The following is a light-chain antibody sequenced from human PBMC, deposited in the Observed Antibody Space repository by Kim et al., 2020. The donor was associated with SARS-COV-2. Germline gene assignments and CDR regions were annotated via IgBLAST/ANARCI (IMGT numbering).Light chain of an antibody. V-gene: IGKV3-20*01. CDR2: GAS. CDR1: QRSSSSY. J-gene: IGKJ5*01. Sequence: ERAPRSWRDSQRSSSSYVAWYQQKPGQAPRLLIYGASSRATGIPDRFSGRGSGTDFTLTISRLEPEDFAVYYCQLYGSSPTFGQGTRLEIK. CDR3: QLYGSSPT.